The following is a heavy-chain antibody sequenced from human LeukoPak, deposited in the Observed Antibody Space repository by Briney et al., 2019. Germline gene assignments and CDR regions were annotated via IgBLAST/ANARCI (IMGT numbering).Heavy chain of an antibody. CDR1: GFTFSSYW. CDR2: INSDGSST. J-gene: IGHJ4*02. D-gene: IGHD6-19*01. CDR3: AREDCHLAVADSFDY. V-gene: IGHV3-74*01. Sequence: GGSLRLSCAASGFTFSSYWMHWVRQAPGKRLVCFSRINSDGSSTSYADSVKGRFTISRDNAKNTLYLQMNSLRAEDTAVYYCAREDCHLAVADSFDYWGQGTLVTVSS.